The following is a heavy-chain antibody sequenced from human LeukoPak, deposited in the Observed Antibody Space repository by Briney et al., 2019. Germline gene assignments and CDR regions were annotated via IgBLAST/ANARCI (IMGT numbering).Heavy chain of an antibody. CDR1: GFPFSSYS. CDR2: ISSSSSYI. CDR3: ARVSAPSYYYDSTRPGHFQH. J-gene: IGHJ1*01. D-gene: IGHD3-22*01. Sequence: GGSLRLSCAVSGFPFSSYSMNWVRQAPGKGLEWVSSISSSSSYIYYADSVKGRFTISRDNAKNSLYLQMNSLRAEDTAVYYCARVSAPSYYYDSTRPGHFQHWGQGTLVTVSS. V-gene: IGHV3-21*01.